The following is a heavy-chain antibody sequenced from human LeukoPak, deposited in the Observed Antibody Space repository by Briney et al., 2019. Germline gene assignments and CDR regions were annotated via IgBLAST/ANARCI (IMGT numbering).Heavy chain of an antibody. V-gene: IGHV3-21*01. Sequence: PGGSLRLSCAASGFTFSSYNINWVRQPPAKGLEWLSSISTGSNYIYYADSVRGRFTISRDNAINTLYLKMNRLRPDDTALYYCARVVKGGYDYWGQGTRVTVSS. CDR3: ARVVKGGYDY. CDR2: ISTGSNYI. CDR1: GFTFSSYN. J-gene: IGHJ4*02. D-gene: IGHD5-12*01.